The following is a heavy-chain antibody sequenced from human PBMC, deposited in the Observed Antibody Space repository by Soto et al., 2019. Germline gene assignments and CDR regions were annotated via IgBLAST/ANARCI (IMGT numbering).Heavy chain of an antibody. V-gene: IGHV1-69*13. CDR2: IIPIFGTA. D-gene: IGHD2-21*02. Sequence: ASVKVSCKASGGTFSSYAISWVRQAPGQGLEWMGGIIPIFGTANYAQKFQGRVTITADESTSTAYMELSSLRSEDTAVYYCARDPRGNSAHFDYWGQGTLVTVSS. CDR1: GGTFSSYA. CDR3: ARDPRGNSAHFDY. J-gene: IGHJ4*02.